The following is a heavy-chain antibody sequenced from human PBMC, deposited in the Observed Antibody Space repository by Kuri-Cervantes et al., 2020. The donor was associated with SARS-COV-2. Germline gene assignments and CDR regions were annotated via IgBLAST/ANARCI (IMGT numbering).Heavy chain of an antibody. CDR1: GGTFSSYA. V-gene: IGHV1-69*13. Sequence: SVKVSCKASGGTFSSYAISWVRQAPGQGLEWMGGIIPIFGAANYAQKFQGRVTITADESTSTAYMELSSLRSEDTAVYYCANLREVEYYGMDVWGQGTTVTVSS. J-gene: IGHJ6*02. D-gene: IGHD1-26*01. CDR3: ANLREVEYYGMDV. CDR2: IIPIFGAA.